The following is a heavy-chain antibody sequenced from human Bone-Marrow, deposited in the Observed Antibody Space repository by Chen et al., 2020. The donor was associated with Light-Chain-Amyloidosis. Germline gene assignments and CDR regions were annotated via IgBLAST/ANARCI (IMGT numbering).Heavy chain of an antibody. Sequence: EVQLEQSGPEVKKPWESLKISCKGSGYTCPNYWIGWVRQMPGKGLEWMGVIYPDDSDARYSPSFEGQVTISADKSITTAYLQWRSLKASDTAMYYCARRRDGYNFDYWGQGTLVTVSS. CDR3: ARRRDGYNFDY. CDR1: GYTCPNYW. V-gene: IGHV5-51*01. J-gene: IGHJ4*02. CDR2: IYPDDSDA. D-gene: IGHD5-12*01.